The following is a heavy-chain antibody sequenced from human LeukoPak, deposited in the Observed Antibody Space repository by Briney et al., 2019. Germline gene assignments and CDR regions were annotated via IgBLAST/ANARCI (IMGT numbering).Heavy chain of an antibody. D-gene: IGHD5-18*01. CDR3: AEEVDTAMVR. CDR1: GFTFTSSA. V-gene: IGHV1-58*02. Sequence: SVKVSCKASGFTFTSSAMQGVRQARGQRLEWIGWIVVGSGNTNYEQKFQERVTITGDMSTSTAYMELSSLRSEDTAVYYCAEEVDTAMVRWGQGTLVTVSS. CDR2: IVVGSGNT. J-gene: IGHJ4*02.